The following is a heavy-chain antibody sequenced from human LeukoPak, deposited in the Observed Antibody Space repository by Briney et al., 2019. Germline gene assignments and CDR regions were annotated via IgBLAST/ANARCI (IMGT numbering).Heavy chain of an antibody. Sequence: SETLSLTCTVPGGSISSYYWSWIRQPPGKGLEWIGYIYYSGSTNYNPSLKSRVTISVDTSKNQFSLKLSSVTAADTAVYYCARGVSSWYYGVGWFDPWGQGTLVTVSS. D-gene: IGHD6-13*01. CDR1: GGSISSYY. V-gene: IGHV4-59*01. CDR3: ARGVSSWYYGVGWFDP. J-gene: IGHJ5*02. CDR2: IYYSGST.